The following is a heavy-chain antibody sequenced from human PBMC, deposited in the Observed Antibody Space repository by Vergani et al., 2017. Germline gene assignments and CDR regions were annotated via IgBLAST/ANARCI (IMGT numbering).Heavy chain of an antibody. V-gene: IGHV4-30-4*01. J-gene: IGHJ4*02. CDR1: GGSISSGDSY. CDR3: ARGEMGVGATVPGGY. D-gene: IGHD1-26*01. CDR2: IYYSGST. Sequence: QVQLQESGPGLVKPSQTLSLTCTVSGGSISSGDSYWSWIRQPPGKGLEWIGYIYYSGSTYYNPSLKSRVTISVDTSKTQFSLKLSSVTAAYTAVYYWARGEMGVGATVPGGYGGQGTLVTVSS.